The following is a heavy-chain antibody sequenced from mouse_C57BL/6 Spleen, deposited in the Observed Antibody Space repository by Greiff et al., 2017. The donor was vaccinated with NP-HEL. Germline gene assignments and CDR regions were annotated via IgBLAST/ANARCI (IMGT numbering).Heavy chain of an antibody. CDR3: ARHLCGSSKAWFAY. D-gene: IGHD1-1*01. CDR1: GFTFSSYT. CDR2: ISGGGGNT. J-gene: IGHJ3*01. V-gene: IGHV5-9*01. Sequence: EVQGVESGGGLVKPGGSLKLSCAASGFTFSSYTMSWVRQTPEKRLEWVATISGGGGNTYYPDSVKGRFTISRDNAKNTLYLQMSSLRSEDTALYYCARHLCGSSKAWFAYWGQGTLVTVSA.